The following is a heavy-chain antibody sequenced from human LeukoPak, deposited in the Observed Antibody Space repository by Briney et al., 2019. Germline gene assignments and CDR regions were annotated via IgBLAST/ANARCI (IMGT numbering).Heavy chain of an antibody. CDR2: IYYSGST. J-gene: IGHJ4*02. D-gene: IGHD5-24*01. Sequence: GYIYYSGSTNYNPSLKSRVTISVDTSKNQFSLKLSSVTAADTAVYYCARSNGYKKGFFDYWGQGTLVTVSS. V-gene: IGHV4-59*08. CDR3: ARSNGYKKGFFDY.